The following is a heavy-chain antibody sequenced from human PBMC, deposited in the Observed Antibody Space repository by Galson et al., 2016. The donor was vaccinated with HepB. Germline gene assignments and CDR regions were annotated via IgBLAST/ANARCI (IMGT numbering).Heavy chain of an antibody. CDR3: ARSPYGSGGSCYSRYYFDY. CDR1: GITVSSDY. J-gene: IGHJ4*02. Sequence: SLRLSCAASGITVSSDYMSWVRQAPGKGPEWVSVIYSGGTGSTSYAGSVKGRFTISRDTSKNTLYFQMNSLRADDSAVYYWARSPYGSGGSCYSRYYFDYWGQGTLVTVSS. CDR2: IYSGGTGST. D-gene: IGHD2-15*01. V-gene: IGHV3-53*01.